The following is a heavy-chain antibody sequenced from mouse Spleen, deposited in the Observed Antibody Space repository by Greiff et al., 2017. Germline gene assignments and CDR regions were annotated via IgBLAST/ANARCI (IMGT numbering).Heavy chain of an antibody. Sequence: EVQLQQSGPELVKPGASVKMSCKASGYTFTDYYMKWVKQSPGKSLEWIGDINPNNGDTFYNQKFKGKATLTVDKSSSTAYMQLNSLTSEDSAVYYWARGLRYFDVWGAGTTVTVSS. V-gene: IGHV1-26*01. D-gene: IGHD2-13*01. CDR2: INPNNGDT. CDR1: GYTFTDYY. CDR3: ARGLRYFDV. J-gene: IGHJ1*01.